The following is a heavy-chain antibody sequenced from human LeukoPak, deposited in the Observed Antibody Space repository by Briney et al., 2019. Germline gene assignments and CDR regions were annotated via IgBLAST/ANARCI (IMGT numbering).Heavy chain of an antibody. CDR3: ARESGKFDY. J-gene: IGHJ4*02. CDR2: ISGDGVST. Sequence: GGSLRLSCVASGLPIADFAMHWVRQAPGKGLEWVSLISGDGVSTFYADSVKGRFSISRDNGKNSLSLEMNSLRTEDTAMYYCARESGKFDYWGQGTLVAVSS. CDR1: GLPIADFA. V-gene: IGHV3-43*02.